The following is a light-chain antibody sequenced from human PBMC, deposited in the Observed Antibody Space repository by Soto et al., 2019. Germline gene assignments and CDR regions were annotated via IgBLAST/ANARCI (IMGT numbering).Light chain of an antibody. V-gene: IGLV2-14*01. CDR1: SSDVGGYNH. CDR2: EVR. J-gene: IGLJ1*01. CDR3: SSYASTSSYV. Sequence: SVLTQPASVSGSPGQSITISCTGTSSDVGGYNHVSWYQQHPGKAPKLMIYEVRNRPSGVSDRFSASKSGNTASLTISGLQAEDEADYYCSSYASTSSYVFGTGTKVTVL.